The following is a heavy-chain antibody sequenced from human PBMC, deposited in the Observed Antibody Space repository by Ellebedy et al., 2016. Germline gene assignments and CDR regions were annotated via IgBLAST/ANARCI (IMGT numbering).Heavy chain of an antibody. CDR1: GGSISSYY. Sequence: SETLSLXCTVSGGSISSYYWSWIRQHQGKGLEWIGYIYYSGSTNYNPSLKSRVTMSVDTSKNQFSLKLTSVTAADTAVYYCVRGRRYSGRHDGFEIWGQGTMVTVSS. J-gene: IGHJ3*02. CDR3: VRGRRYSGRHDGFEI. D-gene: IGHD1-26*01. CDR2: IYYSGST. V-gene: IGHV4-59*13.